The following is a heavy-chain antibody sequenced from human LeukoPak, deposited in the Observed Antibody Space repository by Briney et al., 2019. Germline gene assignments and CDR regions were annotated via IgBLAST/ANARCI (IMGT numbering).Heavy chain of an antibody. Sequence: PSETLSLTYTVPGGSISSGGYYWSWIRQHPGKGLEWIGYIYYSGSTYYNPSLKSRVTISVDTSKNQFSLKLSSVTAADTAVYYCARVRDYYGSGSYWGYNWFDPWGQGTLVTVSS. CDR3: ARVRDYYGSGSYWGYNWFDP. CDR2: IYYSGST. J-gene: IGHJ5*02. D-gene: IGHD3-10*01. V-gene: IGHV4-31*03. CDR1: GGSISSGGYY.